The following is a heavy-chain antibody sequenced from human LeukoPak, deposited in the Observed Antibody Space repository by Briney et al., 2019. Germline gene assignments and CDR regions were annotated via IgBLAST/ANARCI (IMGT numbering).Heavy chain of an antibody. V-gene: IGHV3-30-3*01. CDR2: ISYDGSNE. CDR1: GFTFIYYT. D-gene: IGHD3-22*01. J-gene: IGHJ4*02. Sequence: PGGSLSLSCAASGFTFIYYTMHWVRQAPGKGLEWVAVISYDGSNEYYADSVKGRFTISRDNSKNTLYLQMNSLRVEDTAVYYCARVLNYYDSSGYYFSYWGQGTLVTVSS. CDR3: ARVLNYYDSSGYYFSY.